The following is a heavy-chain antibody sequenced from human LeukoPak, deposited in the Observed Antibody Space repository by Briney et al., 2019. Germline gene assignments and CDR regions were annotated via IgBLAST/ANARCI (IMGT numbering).Heavy chain of an antibody. CDR1: GFTFNSYW. D-gene: IGHD2-15*01. V-gene: IGHV3-74*01. CDR2: ISSDASIT. Sequence: GGSLRLSCAASGFTFNSYWMSWVRQDPGKGLVWVSRISSDASITSYADPVKGRFTISRDNAKNTLYLQMNSLRAEDTALYYCATSARTYIGSSLDYWGQGTLVTVSS. J-gene: IGHJ4*02. CDR3: ATSARTYIGSSLDY.